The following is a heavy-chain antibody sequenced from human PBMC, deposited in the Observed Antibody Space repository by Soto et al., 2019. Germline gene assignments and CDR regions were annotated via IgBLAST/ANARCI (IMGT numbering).Heavy chain of an antibody. D-gene: IGHD3-16*01. V-gene: IGHV3-9*01. J-gene: IGHJ4*02. CDR1: GFTFDDYA. CDR2: ISWNSGSI. Sequence: EVQLVESGGGLVQPGRSLRLSCAASGFTFDDYAMHWVRQAPGKGLEWVSGISWNSGSIGYADSVKGRFTISRDNAKNSLYLQMNSWRAKDTAFYYGEKGPLGGKYYFDYWGQGTLVTVSS. CDR3: EKGPLGGKYYFDY.